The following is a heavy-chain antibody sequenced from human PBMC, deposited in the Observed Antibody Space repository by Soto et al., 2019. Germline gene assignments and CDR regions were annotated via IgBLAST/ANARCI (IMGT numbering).Heavy chain of an antibody. J-gene: IGHJ6*04. CDR3: ARALTAMVTGYYGMDV. Sequence: QVQLVQSGAEVKKPGSSVKVSCKASGGTFSSYAISWVRQAPGQGLEWMGGIIPIFGTANYAQKFQGSVTITADKATSTAYRELSSLRSVDTAVYCCARALTAMVTGYYGMDVWGKGTTVTVSS. CDR1: GGTFSSYA. CDR2: IIPIFGTA. V-gene: IGHV1-69*06. D-gene: IGHD5-18*01.